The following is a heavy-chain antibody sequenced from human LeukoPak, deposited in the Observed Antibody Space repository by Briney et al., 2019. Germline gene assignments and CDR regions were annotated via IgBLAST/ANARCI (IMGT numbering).Heavy chain of an antibody. V-gene: IGHV1-69*13. CDR2: IIPIFDTA. Sequence: SVTDSCMASGGTFLSYASSWLRQARAQGPQWMGGIIPIFDTANYAQKLRGRATITADESTTTPHMSLSSLRSEDTAVYYCASRKYYSLHYLYYMDVWGKGTTVTVSS. J-gene: IGHJ6*03. D-gene: IGHD4-11*01. CDR1: GGTFLSYA. CDR3: ASRKYYSLHYLYYMDV.